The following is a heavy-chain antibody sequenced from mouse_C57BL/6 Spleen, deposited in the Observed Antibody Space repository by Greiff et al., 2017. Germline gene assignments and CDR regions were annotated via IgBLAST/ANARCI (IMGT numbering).Heavy chain of an antibody. J-gene: IGHJ2*01. CDR1: GFTFSDYY. CDR3: ARNLNFDY. V-gene: IGHV5-16*01. CDR2: INYDGSST. Sequence: DVKLVESEGGLVQPGSSMNLSCTASGFTFSDYYMAWVRQVPEKGLEWVANINYDGSSTYYLDSLKSRFIISRDNAKNILYLQMSSLKSEDTATYYCARNLNFDYWGQGTTLTVSS.